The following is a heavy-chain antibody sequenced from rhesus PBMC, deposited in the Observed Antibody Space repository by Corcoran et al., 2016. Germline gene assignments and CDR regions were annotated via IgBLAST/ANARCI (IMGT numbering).Heavy chain of an antibody. CDR2: INPYNSNT. CDR3: AREGSGSWNPYFDY. V-gene: IGHV1S2*01. J-gene: IGHJ4*01. D-gene: IGHD6-25*01. Sequence: QVQLVQSGAEVKKPGSSVKVSCKASGYTFTDYYMHWVRQAPRQGLEWMGWINPYNSNTKYAQKFQGRVTMTRDTSTSTAYMELSSLRSEDTAVYYCAREGSGSWNPYFDYWGQGVLVTVSS. CDR1: GYTFTDYY.